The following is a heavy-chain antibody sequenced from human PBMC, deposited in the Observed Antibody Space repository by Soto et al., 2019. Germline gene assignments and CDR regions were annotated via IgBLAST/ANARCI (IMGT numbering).Heavy chain of an antibody. V-gene: IGHV1-2*04. CDR1: GYTFTGYY. CDR2: INPNSGGT. D-gene: IGHD6-6*01. J-gene: IGHJ4*02. Sequence: ASVKVSCKASGYTFTGYYMHWVRQAPGQGLEWMGWINPNSGGTNYAQKFQGWVTMTRDTSISTAYMELGRLRSDDTAVYYCARDTYSSSQILDYWGQGTLVTVSS. CDR3: ARDTYSSSQILDY.